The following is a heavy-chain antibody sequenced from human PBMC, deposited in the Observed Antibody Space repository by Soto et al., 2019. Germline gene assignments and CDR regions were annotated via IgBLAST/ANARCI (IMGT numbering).Heavy chain of an antibody. CDR2: TSFSGYT. CDR3: VRGGNPYHYATSGPGTFDK. V-gene: IGHV4-30-4*01. CDR1: GDSVSSGDSY. Sequence: QAQLQESGPGLVKPSQTLSLTCSVSGDSVSSGDSYWSWIRQPPGKALEWIGYTSFSGYTSYSPSLERPVTISVDMSKSQFSLRLTSGTAAGTAVYYCVRGGNPYHYATSGPGTFDKWGQGTLVSVSS. D-gene: IGHD1-26*01. J-gene: IGHJ4*02.